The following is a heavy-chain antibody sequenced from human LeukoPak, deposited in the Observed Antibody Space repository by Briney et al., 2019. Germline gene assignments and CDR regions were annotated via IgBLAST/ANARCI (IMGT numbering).Heavy chain of an antibody. D-gene: IGHD6-13*01. CDR3: ARGGRYRSSWYWFDP. V-gene: IGHV4-4*07. CDR1: GGSISSYY. CDR2: IYTSGST. Sequence: SETLSLTCTVSGGSISSYYWSWIRQPAGKGLEWIGRIYTSGSTNYNPSLKSRVTMSVDTSKNQFSLKLSSVTAADTAVYYCARGGRYRSSWYWFDPWRQGTLVTVSS. J-gene: IGHJ5*02.